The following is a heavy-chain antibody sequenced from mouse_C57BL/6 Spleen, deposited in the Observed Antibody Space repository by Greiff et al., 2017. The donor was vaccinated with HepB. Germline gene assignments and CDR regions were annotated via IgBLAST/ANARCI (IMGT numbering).Heavy chain of an antibody. D-gene: IGHD4-1*01. Sequence: QVQLKESGAELARPGASVKLSCKASGYTFTSYGISWVKQRTGQGLEWIGEIYPRSGNTYYNEKFKGKATLTADKSSSTAYMELRSLTSEDSAVYFCARSDWDGAMDYWGQGTSVTVSS. CDR2: IYPRSGNT. J-gene: IGHJ4*01. V-gene: IGHV1-81*01. CDR3: ARSDWDGAMDY. CDR1: GYTFTSYG.